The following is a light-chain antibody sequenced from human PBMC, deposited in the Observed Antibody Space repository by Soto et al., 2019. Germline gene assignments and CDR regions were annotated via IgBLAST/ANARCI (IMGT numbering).Light chain of an antibody. Sequence: QSVLTHPPSASGTPGQRVAISCSGSSSNIGSNTVNWYQQLPGTAPKLLIYSENQRPSGVPDRFSGSRSGTSASLAISGLQSEDEADYYCATWDDRLNGYVFGTGTKVTVL. CDR2: SEN. J-gene: IGLJ1*01. V-gene: IGLV1-44*01. CDR3: ATWDDRLNGYV. CDR1: SSNIGSNT.